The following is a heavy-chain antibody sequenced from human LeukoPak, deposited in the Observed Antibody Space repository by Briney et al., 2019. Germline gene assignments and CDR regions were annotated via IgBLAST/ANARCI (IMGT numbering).Heavy chain of an antibody. CDR3: ARGPPFLEWLLGIDI. CDR1: GFTXXXYA. J-gene: IGHJ3*02. V-gene: IGHV3-23*01. Sequence: GGXXRLSXAASGFTXXXYAMSXXRXXPGKXLEXVSXISGSGGSTYYADSVKGRFTISRDNAKNSLYLQMNSLRAEDTAVYYCARGPPFLEWLLGIDIWGQGTMVTVSS. CDR2: ISGSGGST. D-gene: IGHD3-3*01.